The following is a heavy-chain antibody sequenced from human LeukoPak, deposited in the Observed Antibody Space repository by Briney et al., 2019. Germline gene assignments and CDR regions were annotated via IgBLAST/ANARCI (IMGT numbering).Heavy chain of an antibody. CDR1: GFTFSSYS. V-gene: IGHV3-21*01. CDR3: ARDSRGYYDAFDI. D-gene: IGHD2/OR15-2a*01. J-gene: IGHJ3*02. CDR2: ISSSSSYI. Sequence: GGSLRLSCAASGFTFSSYSMNWVRQAPGKGLEWVSSISSSSSYIYYADSVKGRFTISRDNAKNSLYLQMNSLRAEDTAVYYCARDSRGYYDAFDIWGQGTMVTVSS.